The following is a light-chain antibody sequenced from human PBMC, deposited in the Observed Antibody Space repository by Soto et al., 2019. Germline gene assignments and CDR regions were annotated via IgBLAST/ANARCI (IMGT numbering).Light chain of an antibody. CDR3: CSYAGSYTLV. CDR1: SSDVGIYNY. CDR2: DVS. J-gene: IGLJ2*01. Sequence: QSALTQPRSVSGSPGQSVTNSCTGTSSDVGIYNYVSWYQQHPGKAPKLMIYDVSERPSGVPDRFSGSKSGNTASLTISGLQAEDEADYYCCSYAGSYTLVFGGGTKVTVL. V-gene: IGLV2-11*01.